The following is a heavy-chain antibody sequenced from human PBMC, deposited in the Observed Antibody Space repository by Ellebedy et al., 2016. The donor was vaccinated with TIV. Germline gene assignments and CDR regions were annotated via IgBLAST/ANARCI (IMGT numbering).Heavy chain of an antibody. CDR2: ITSSGSTI. V-gene: IGHV3-11*01. CDR3: GRAREPGYFAYYYYGMDV. J-gene: IGHJ6*02. Sequence: PRGSLRLSCAGSGFTFSDYYMSWVRQAPGKGLEWVSYITSSGSTIYYADSVKGRSTVARDNAKNSLYLQMNSLRGDDTAVYYCGRAREPGYFAYYYYGMDVWGQGTTVTVSS. D-gene: IGHD3-9*01. CDR1: GFTFSDYY.